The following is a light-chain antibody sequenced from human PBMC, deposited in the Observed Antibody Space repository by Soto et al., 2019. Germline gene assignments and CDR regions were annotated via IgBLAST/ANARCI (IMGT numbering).Light chain of an antibody. CDR3: QQYNSYSQT. CDR1: QRISSW. J-gene: IGKJ1*01. V-gene: IGKV1-5*01. Sequence: DIQMTQSPSTLSASVGDRVTNTCRASQRISSWLAWYQQKPGKAPKLLIYDASSLESGVPSRFSGSGSGTEFTLTISSLQPDDFATYYCQQYNSYSQTFGQGTKVDIK. CDR2: DAS.